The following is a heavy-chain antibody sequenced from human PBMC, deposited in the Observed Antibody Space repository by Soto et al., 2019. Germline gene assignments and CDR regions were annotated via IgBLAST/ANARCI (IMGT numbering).Heavy chain of an antibody. J-gene: IGHJ6*02. CDR3: ARRITMVRGPYYYYAMDV. V-gene: IGHV3-48*02. D-gene: IGHD3-10*01. CDR2: ITSTSSTK. CDR1: GFTFSSHT. Sequence: SGGSLRLSXAASGFTFSSHTMNWVRQAPGKGLEWISYITSTSSTKNYADSVKGRFTISRDNANNSLYLQMNSLRDEDTAVYYCARRITMVRGPYYYYAMDVWGQGTTVTVSS.